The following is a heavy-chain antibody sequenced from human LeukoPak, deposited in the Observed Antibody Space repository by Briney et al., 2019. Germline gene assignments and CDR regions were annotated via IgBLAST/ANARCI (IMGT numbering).Heavy chain of an antibody. V-gene: IGHV1-2*02. CDR1: GYTFTGYY. CDR3: ARRSGITIFRVVRGTEFDP. J-gene: IGHJ5*02. Sequence: GASVKVSCKASGYTFTGYYMHWVRQAPGQGLEGMGWINPNSGGTNYAQKFQGRVTMTRDTSISTAYMELSRLRSDDTSVYYCARRSGITIFRVVRGTEFDPWGQGTLVTVSS. CDR2: INPNSGGT. D-gene: IGHD3-3*01.